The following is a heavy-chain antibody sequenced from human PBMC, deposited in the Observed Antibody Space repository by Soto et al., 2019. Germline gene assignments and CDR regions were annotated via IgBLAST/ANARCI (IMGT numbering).Heavy chain of an antibody. V-gene: IGHV3-23*01. CDR3: ARISCKGGSCYFDFDH. J-gene: IGHJ4*02. CDR1: GFTVSSYA. Sequence: GFTVSSYAMSWVRQAPGKGLEWVSAISGSGGSTYYADSVKGRFTISRDNSKNTLYLQMNSLRSEDTAVYFCARISCKGGSCYFDFDHWGQGTLVTVSS. CDR2: ISGSGGST. D-gene: IGHD2-15*01.